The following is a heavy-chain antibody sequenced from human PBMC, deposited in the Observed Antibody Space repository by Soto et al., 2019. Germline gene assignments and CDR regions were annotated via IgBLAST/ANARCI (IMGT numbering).Heavy chain of an antibody. CDR2: VNPSGGST. CDR3: AREENCSDGICYSEYFQR. CDR1: GYIFTAYS. J-gene: IGHJ1*01. Sequence: QVQLVQSGAEVKKPGASVKVSCKASGYIFTAYSMHWVRQAPGQGLEWMGVVNPSGGSTNYAQKFQGRITMTRDTSTSTVYMDLSSLTSEDMAAYYCAREENCSDGICYSEYFQRWGQGTLVTVSS. D-gene: IGHD2-15*01. V-gene: IGHV1-46*01.